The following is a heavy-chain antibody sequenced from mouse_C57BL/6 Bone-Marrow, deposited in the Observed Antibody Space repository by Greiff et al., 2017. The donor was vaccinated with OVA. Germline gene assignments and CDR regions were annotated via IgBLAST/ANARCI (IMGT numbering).Heavy chain of an antibody. CDR3: ARPFWVYAMDY. CDR1: GFTFSSYG. CDR2: ISSGGSYT. D-gene: IGHD4-1*01. J-gene: IGHJ4*01. V-gene: IGHV5-6*01. Sequence: EVHLVESGGDLVKPGGSLKLSCAASGFTFSSYGMSWVRQTPDKRLEWVATISSGGSYTYYPDSVKGRFTISRDNAKNTLYLQMSSLKFEDTAMYYCARPFWVYAMDYWGQGTSVTVSS.